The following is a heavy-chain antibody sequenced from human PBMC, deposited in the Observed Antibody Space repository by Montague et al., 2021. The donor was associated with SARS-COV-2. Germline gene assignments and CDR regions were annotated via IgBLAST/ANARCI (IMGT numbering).Heavy chain of an antibody. D-gene: IGHD3-22*01. V-gene: IGHV4-61*02. Sequence: TLSLTCTVSGASISSTDYYWSWIRQPAGKGLEWIGRIYSSGDTNYNPSLQSRVSISIDTSKNEFSLKLSSMTAADTAVYYCARLINYFDSDGPPSLFDHWGQGIRVTASS. J-gene: IGHJ4*02. CDR1: GASISSTDYY. CDR3: ARLINYFDSDGPPSLFDH. CDR2: IYSSGDT.